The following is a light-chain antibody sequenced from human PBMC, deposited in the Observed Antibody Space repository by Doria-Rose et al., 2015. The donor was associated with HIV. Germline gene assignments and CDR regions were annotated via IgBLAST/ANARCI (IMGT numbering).Light chain of an antibody. Sequence: EIVLTQSPGTLSLSPGERATLSCRASQSFSSTYLAWYQHKPGQAPSLLIYDGSTSATGIPDRFSASGSGTDFTLTIDRLEPEDFALYYCHQYGTSWTFGQGTKVEI. V-gene: IGKV3-20*01. J-gene: IGKJ1*01. CDR1: QSFSSTY. CDR2: DGS. CDR3: HQYGTSWT.